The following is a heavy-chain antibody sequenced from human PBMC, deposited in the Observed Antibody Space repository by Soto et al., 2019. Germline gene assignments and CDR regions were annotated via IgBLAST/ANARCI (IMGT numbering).Heavy chain of an antibody. CDR2: ISTYNGNT. J-gene: IGHJ4*02. Sequence: QVQLVQSGAEVKKPGTSVKVSCKASGYTFTSNGISWVRQAPGQGLEWMGWISTYNGNTNYAQKLQGRVTMTRDTSTSIAYMELRDLGSDDTAVYYGARDGYGDYGYWGQGSLVTVSS. V-gene: IGHV1-18*01. D-gene: IGHD4-17*01. CDR1: GYTFTSNG. CDR3: ARDGYGDYGY.